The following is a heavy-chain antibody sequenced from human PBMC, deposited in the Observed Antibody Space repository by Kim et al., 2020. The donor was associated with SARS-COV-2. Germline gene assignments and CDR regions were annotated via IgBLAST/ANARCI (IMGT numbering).Heavy chain of an antibody. CDR2: IIPIFGTA. Sequence: VKVSCKASGGTFSSYAISWVRQAPGQGLEWMGGIIPIFGTANYAQKFQGRVTITADESTSTAYMELSSLRSEDTAVYYCARDYPTYDFWSGYPIYYYYYGMDVWGQGTTVTVSS. D-gene: IGHD3-3*01. V-gene: IGHV1-69*13. J-gene: IGHJ6*02. CDR1: GGTFSSYA. CDR3: ARDYPTYDFWSGYPIYYYYYGMDV.